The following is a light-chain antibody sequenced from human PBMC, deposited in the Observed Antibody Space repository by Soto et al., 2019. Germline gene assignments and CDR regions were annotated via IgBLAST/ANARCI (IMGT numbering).Light chain of an antibody. V-gene: IGKV1-39*01. J-gene: IGKJ2*03. CDR1: QSIRTY. Sequence: DIQVTQSPSSLSASVGDRVTITCRASQSIRTYLNWYQERPGKPPKLLIHNASTLQSGVPSRFSGSGSGTDFTLTISSLQPEDFATYYCQQTYRTLDSFGQGTKLAIK. CDR2: NAS. CDR3: QQTYRTLDS.